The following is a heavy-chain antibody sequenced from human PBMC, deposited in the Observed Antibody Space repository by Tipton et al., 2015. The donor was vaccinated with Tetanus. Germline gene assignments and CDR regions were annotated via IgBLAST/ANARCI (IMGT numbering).Heavy chain of an antibody. D-gene: IGHD1-26*01. J-gene: IGHJ4*02. CDR1: GFTFSSYA. CDR2: ISGSGGST. Sequence: SLRLSCAASGFTFSSYAMNWVRQAPGKGLEWVSAISGSGGSTYYADSVKGRFTISRDNPKNTLYLQMNSLRAEDTAVYYCAKDKRRVGATWSYFDYWGQGTLVTVSS. CDR3: AKDKRRVGATWSYFDY. V-gene: IGHV3-23*01.